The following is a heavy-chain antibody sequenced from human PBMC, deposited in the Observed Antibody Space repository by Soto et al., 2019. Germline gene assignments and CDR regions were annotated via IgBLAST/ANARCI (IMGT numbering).Heavy chain of an antibody. CDR1: GFAFNRYS. J-gene: IGHJ4*02. D-gene: IGHD1-1*01. V-gene: IGHV3-48*02. CDR3: ARDPDTPLERVFDH. Sequence: GGSLRLSCAASGFAFNRYSMNWVRQAPGRGLEWLAYISEASRTIYYADSVKGRFTISRDSARNSVYLQMNSLRDEDAAVYFCARDPDTPLERVFDHWGQGTLVTVSS. CDR2: ISEASRTI.